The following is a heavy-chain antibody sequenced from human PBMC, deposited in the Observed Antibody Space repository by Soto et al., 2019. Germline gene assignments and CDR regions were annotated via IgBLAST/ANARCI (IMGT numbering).Heavy chain of an antibody. J-gene: IGHJ5*02. V-gene: IGHV1-18*01. CDR3: ARDRNYFGPAGTNGFDL. CDR2: ISGFNGKT. CDR1: GYSFARYG. D-gene: IGHD3-9*01. Sequence: LQSAAELRSPGASVKVSCKTSGYSFARYGVSWVRQAPGQGLEWLGWISGFNGKTEYSQTLRDRVTLTTDTSTGTAYLELRRLTSDDTAIYYCARDRNYFGPAGTNGFDLWGQGTLVTVSS.